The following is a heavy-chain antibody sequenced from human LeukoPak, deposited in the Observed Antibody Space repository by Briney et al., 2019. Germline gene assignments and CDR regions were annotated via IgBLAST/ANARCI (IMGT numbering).Heavy chain of an antibody. CDR1: GFTFSTSS. D-gene: IGHD1-26*01. J-gene: IGHJ6*03. CDR2: ISSSSSTI. V-gene: IGHV3-48*01. Sequence: GGSLRLSCAASGFTFSTSSMNWVRQAPGAGVEWVSYISSSSSTIYYADSVKGRFTISRDNAKNSLFLQMNSLRAEDTAVYYCARAGGSYYSYYYYYMGVWGKGTTVTVSS. CDR3: ARAGGSYYSYYYYYMGV.